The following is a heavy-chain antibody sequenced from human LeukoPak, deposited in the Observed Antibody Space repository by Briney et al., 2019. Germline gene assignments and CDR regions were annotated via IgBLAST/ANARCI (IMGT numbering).Heavy chain of an antibody. CDR1: GFTFSSYW. V-gene: IGHV3-74*01. D-gene: IGHD6-13*01. CDR2: INSDGSST. CDR3: ARRGSAAAGDY. Sequence: PGGSLRLSCAASGFTFSSYWMHWVRQAPGKGLVWVSRINSDGSSTSYADSVKGRFTISRDNAKNTLYSQMNSLRAEDTAVYYCARRGSAAAGDYRGQGTLVTVSS. J-gene: IGHJ4*02.